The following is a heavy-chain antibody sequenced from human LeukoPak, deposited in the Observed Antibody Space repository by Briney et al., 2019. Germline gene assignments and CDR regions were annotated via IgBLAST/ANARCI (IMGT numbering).Heavy chain of an antibody. CDR2: ISSSGSGT. Sequence: PGGSLRLSCAASGFTFSSFAMSWVRQAPGKGLEWVSTISSSGSGTYYADSVKGRFTISRDNSNNALYLQMNSLRAEDTAVYYCARLMGGDPIRAAAGTDYWGQGTLVTVSS. CDR1: GFTFSSFA. J-gene: IGHJ4*02. CDR3: ARLMGGDPIRAAAGTDY. V-gene: IGHV3-23*01. D-gene: IGHD6-13*01.